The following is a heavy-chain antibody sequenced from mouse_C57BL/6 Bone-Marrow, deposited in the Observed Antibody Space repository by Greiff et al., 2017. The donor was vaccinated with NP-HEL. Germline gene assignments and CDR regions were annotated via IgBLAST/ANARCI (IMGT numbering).Heavy chain of an antibody. V-gene: IGHV1-55*01. CDR1: GYTFTSYW. D-gene: IGHD1-1*01. CDR2: IYPGSGST. CDR3: ARTYYYGSSGWFAY. J-gene: IGHJ3*01. Sequence: QVQLQQSGAELVKPGASVKMSCKASGYTFTSYWITWVKQRPGQGLEWIGDIYPGSGSTNYNEKFKSKATLTVDTSSSTAYMQLSSLTSEDSAVYYCARTYYYGSSGWFAYWGQGTLVTVSA.